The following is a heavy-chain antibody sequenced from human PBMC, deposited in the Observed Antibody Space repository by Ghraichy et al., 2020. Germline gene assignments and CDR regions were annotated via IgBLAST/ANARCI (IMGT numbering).Heavy chain of an antibody. V-gene: IGHV3-23*01. CDR1: GFTFSSYA. CDR3: AKDILTGYYSYYYYGMDV. D-gene: IGHD3-9*01. J-gene: IGHJ6*02. CDR2: ISGSGGST. Sequence: GESLNISCAASGFTFSSYAMSWVRQAPGKGLEWVLAISGSGGSTYYADSVKGRFTISRDNSKNTLYLQMNSLRAEDTAVYYCAKDILTGYYSYYYYGMDVWGQGTTVTVSS.